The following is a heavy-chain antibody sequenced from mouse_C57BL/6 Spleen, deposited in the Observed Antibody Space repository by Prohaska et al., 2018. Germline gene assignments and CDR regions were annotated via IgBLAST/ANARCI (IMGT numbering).Heavy chain of an antibody. Sequence: EVKLEESGGGLVQPGGSMKLSCVASGFTFSNYWMNCVLQSPEKGLEWVAQIRMKSDNYATYYAESVKGRFTISRDDSKSSVYLQMNNLRAEDTGIYYCTAPAGSSDYWGQGTTLTVSS. CDR3: TAPAGSSDY. D-gene: IGHD1-3*01. CDR1: GFTFSNYW. CDR2: IRMKSDNYAT. J-gene: IGHJ2*01. V-gene: IGHV6-3*01.